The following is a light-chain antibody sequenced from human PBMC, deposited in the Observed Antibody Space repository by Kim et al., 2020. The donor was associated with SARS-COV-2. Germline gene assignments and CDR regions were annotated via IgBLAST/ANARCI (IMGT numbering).Light chain of an antibody. J-gene: IGLJ2*01. CDR3: QVWDSSSDHVV. CDR2: YDN. CDR1: NIGRKS. Sequence: APGETATITCGGDNIGRKSVHWYHQTPGQAPVLVINYDNDRPSGIPERFSGSNSGNTATLTISRVEAGDEADYHCQVWDSSSDHVVFGGGTQLTVL. V-gene: IGLV3-21*01.